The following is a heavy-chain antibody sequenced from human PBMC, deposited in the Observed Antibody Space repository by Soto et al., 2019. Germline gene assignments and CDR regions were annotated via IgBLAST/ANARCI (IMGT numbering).Heavy chain of an antibody. D-gene: IGHD2-2*01. CDR3: ARGYAPGGVYYYYYGMDV. V-gene: IGHV1-69*13. Sequence: GASVKVSCKASGGTFSSYAIGWVRQAPGQGLEWMGGIIPIFGTANYAQKFQGRVTITADESTSTAYMELSSLRSEDTAVYYCARGYAPGGVYYYYYGMDVWGQGTTVTVSS. CDR2: IIPIFGTA. CDR1: GGTFSSYA. J-gene: IGHJ6*02.